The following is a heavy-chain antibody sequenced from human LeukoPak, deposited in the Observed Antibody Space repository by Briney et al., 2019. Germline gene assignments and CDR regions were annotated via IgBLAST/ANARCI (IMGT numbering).Heavy chain of an antibody. V-gene: IGHV3-48*03. CDR3: ARERIGDDAFDI. J-gene: IGHJ3*02. Sequence: PGGSLRLSCAASGFTFSSYEMNWVRQAPGKGLEWVSYISSSGSTIYYADSVKGRFTISRDNAKNSLYLQMNSLRAEDTAVYYCARERIGDDAFDIWGRGTMVTVSS. CDR1: GFTFSSYE. CDR2: ISSSGSTI. D-gene: IGHD2-15*01.